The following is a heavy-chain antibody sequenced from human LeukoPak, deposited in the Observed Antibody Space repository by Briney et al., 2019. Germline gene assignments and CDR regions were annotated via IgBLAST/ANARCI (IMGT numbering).Heavy chain of an antibody. CDR3: ARDYYDSSGYYHDY. D-gene: IGHD3-22*01. CDR1: GFTLSSNY. J-gene: IGHJ4*02. CDR2: IYSGGRT. Sequence: GGSLRLSCAASGFTLSSNYMSWVRQAPGKGLEWVSVIYSGGRTYYADSMKGRFTISRDNSKNTLYLQMNSLRAEDTALYYCARDYYDSSGYYHDYWGQGTLVTVSS. V-gene: IGHV3-53*01.